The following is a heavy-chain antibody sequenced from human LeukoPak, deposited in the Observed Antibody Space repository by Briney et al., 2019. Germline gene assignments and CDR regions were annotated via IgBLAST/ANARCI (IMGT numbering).Heavy chain of an antibody. D-gene: IGHD3-10*01. CDR2: ISDTGGSE. J-gene: IGHJ5*02. Sequence: TGGSLRLSCAASGFTFRSYAMSWVRQAPGQGLEWVSGISDTGGSEYYADSVKGRFTISRDNSKNTLYLQMNSLRTEDTAVYYCARDPFGDNWFDPWGQGTLVTVSS. CDR3: ARDPFGDNWFDP. CDR1: GFTFRSYA. V-gene: IGHV3-23*01.